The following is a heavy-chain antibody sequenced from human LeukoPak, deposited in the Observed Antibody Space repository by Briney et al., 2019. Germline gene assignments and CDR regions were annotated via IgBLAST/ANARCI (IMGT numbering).Heavy chain of an antibody. D-gene: IGHD6-13*01. Sequence: SQTLSLTCTVSGGSISSGDYYWSWIRQPPGKGLEWIGEINHSGSTNYNPSLKSRVTISVDTSKNQFSLKLSSVTAADTAVYYCARRIAAAGSTIDYWGQGTLVTVSS. CDR2: INHSGST. J-gene: IGHJ4*02. CDR3: ARRIAAAGSTIDY. CDR1: GGSISSGDYY. V-gene: IGHV4-30-4*01.